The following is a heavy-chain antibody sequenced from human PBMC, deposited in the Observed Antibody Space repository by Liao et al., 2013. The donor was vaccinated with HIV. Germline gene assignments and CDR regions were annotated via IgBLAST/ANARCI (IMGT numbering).Heavy chain of an antibody. D-gene: IGHD3-3*01. CDR1: GGSISSSSYY. CDR2: IYYSGST. CDR3: ARALTYYDFWSAWAGAFDI. J-gene: IGHJ3*02. Sequence: QVQLQQWGAGLLKPSETLSLTCTVSGGSISSSSYYWGWIRQPPGKGLEWIGTIYYSGSTYYNPSLKSRVTISVDTSKNQLSLKLRSVTAADTAVYYCARALTYYDFWSAWAGAFDIWGQGTMVTVSS. V-gene: IGHV4-39*07.